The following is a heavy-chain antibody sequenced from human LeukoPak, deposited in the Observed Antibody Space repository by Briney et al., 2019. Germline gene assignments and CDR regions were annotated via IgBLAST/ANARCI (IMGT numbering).Heavy chain of an antibody. V-gene: IGHV3-7*01. D-gene: IGHD5-12*01. CDR3: ARPRWLQFGPHDC. Sequence: GGSLRLSCAASGFTLSTFWMTWVRQAPGKGLEWVANIKQDGSEKYYVDSVKGRFTVSRDNAKNSLYLQMNNLRAEDTAVYYCARPRWLQFGPHDCWGQGILVTVSS. CDR2: IKQDGSEK. J-gene: IGHJ4*02. CDR1: GFTLSTFW.